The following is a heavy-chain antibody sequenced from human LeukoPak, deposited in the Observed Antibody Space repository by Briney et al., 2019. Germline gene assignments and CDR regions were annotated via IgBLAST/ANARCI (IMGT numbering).Heavy chain of an antibody. V-gene: IGHV3-21*01. CDR3: ARSPPRGYSGHDDWPAYNFDY. Sequence: PGGSLRLSCAASGLTFSSYPMNWVRQAPGEGLEWVSSISYTSTHINYADSVKGRFTISRDNAKNSLYLQMSSLRAEDTALYYCARSPPRGYSGHDDWPAYNFDYWGQGTLVTVSS. J-gene: IGHJ4*02. CDR1: GLTFSSYP. D-gene: IGHD5-12*01. CDR2: ISYTSTHI.